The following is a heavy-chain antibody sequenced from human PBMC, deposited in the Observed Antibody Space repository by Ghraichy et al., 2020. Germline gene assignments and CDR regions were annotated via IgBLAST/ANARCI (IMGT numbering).Heavy chain of an antibody. CDR2: IYYSGST. D-gene: IGHD1-26*01. CDR3: ARHSSSGRGSGGMDV. CDR1: GGSISSSSYY. V-gene: IGHV4-39*01. J-gene: IGHJ6*04. Sequence: SETLSLTCTVSGGSISSSSYYWGWIRQPPGKGLEWIGSIYYSGSTYYNPSLKSRVTISVDTSKNQFSLKLSSVTAADTAVYYCARHSSSGRGSGGMDVWGKGTTVTVSS.